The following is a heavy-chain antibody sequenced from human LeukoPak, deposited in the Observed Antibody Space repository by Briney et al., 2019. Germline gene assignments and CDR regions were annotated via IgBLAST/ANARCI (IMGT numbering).Heavy chain of an antibody. V-gene: IGHV3-7*04. CDR1: GFTFSSFW. CDR2: INQDGSDN. D-gene: IGHD3-22*01. CDR3: ARGGFRRFDY. Sequence: GGSLRLSCAASGFTFSSFWMSWVRQAPGKGLEWVASINQDGSDNYNVDSVEGRFTISRDNAKNSLYLQVNSLRDEDTAVYYCARGGFRRFDYWGQGTLVTVSS. J-gene: IGHJ4*02.